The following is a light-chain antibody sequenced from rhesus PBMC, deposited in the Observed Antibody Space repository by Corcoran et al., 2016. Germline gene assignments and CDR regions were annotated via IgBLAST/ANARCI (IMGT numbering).Light chain of an antibody. CDR2: KAA. CDR1: QSISSW. J-gene: IGKJ1*01. V-gene: IGKV1-22*01. Sequence: DIQMTQSPSSLSASVGDTVTITCRASQSISSWVAWYQQKPGKAPKLLIYKAASLKSGCPSRFSGSGSVTDFTLTISSLQSEDFATYYCQQYSSSRTFVQGTKVEIK. CDR3: QQYSSSRT.